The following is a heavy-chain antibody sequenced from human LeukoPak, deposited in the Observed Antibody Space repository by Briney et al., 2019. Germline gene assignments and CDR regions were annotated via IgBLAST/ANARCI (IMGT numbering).Heavy chain of an antibody. D-gene: IGHD3-22*01. V-gene: IGHV3-23*01. CDR1: GITLSNYG. CDR3: AKRGVVIRVILVGFHKEAYYFDS. J-gene: IGHJ4*02. Sequence: GGSLRLSCAVSGITLSNYGMSWIRQAPGKGLEWVAGISGSGGSTYYADSVKGRFTISRHNPKNTLYLQMNSLRAEDTAVYFCAKRGVVIRVILVGFHKEAYYFDSWGQGALVTVSS. CDR2: ISGSGGST.